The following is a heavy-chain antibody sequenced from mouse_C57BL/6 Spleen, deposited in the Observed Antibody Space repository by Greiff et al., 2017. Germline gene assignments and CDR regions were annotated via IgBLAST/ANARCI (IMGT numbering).Heavy chain of an antibody. V-gene: IGHV1-55*01. D-gene: IGHD2-4*01. CDR2: IYPGSGST. CDR3: ARSDYDYDGAWFAY. CDR1: GYTFTSYW. Sequence: QVQLQQPGAELVKPGASVKMSCKASGYTFTSYWLTWVKQRPGQGLEWIGDIYPGSGSTNYTDKFKSKATLTVDTSSSTAYMQLSSLTSEDSAVYYCARSDYDYDGAWFAYWGQGTLVTVSA. J-gene: IGHJ3*01.